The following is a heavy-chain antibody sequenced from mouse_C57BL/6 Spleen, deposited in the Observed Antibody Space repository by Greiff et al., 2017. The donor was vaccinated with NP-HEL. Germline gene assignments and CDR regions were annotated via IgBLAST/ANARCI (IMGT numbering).Heavy chain of an antibody. D-gene: IGHD1-1*01. CDR3: ARSRDYYGSSHYWYFDV. J-gene: IGHJ1*03. CDR2: IYPRDGST. Sequence: VKLQESDAELVKPGASVKISCKVSGYTFTDHTIHWMKQRPEQGLEWIGYIYPRDGSTKYNEKFKGKATLTADKSSSTAYMQLNSLTSEDSAVYFCARSRDYYGSSHYWYFDVWGTGTTVTVSS. CDR1: GYTFTDHT. V-gene: IGHV1-78*01.